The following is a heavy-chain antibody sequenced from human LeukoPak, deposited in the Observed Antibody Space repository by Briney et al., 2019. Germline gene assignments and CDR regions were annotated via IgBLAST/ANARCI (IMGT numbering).Heavy chain of an antibody. CDR3: ASERYDSSGYYYSDY. D-gene: IGHD3-22*01. Sequence: ETLSLTCTVSGGSISSSSYYWGWIRQAPGKGLEWVSVIYSGGSTYYADSVKGRFTISRDNSKNTLYLQMNSLRAEDTAVYYCASERYDSSGYYYSDYWGQGTLVTVSS. V-gene: IGHV3-53*01. CDR2: IYSGGST. CDR1: GGSISSSSYY. J-gene: IGHJ4*02.